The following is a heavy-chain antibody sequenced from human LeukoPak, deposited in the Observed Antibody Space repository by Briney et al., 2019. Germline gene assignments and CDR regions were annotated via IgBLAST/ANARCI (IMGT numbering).Heavy chain of an antibody. CDR3: ARYYRLDY. V-gene: IGHV3-30*04. J-gene: IGHJ4*02. CDR1: GFTFRSYA. D-gene: IGHD3-10*01. Sequence: GGSLRLSCAASGFTFRSYAMHWVRQAPGKGLEWVAVISYDGSNKYYADSVKGRFTISRDNSKNTLYLQMNSLRADDTAVYYCARYYRLDYWGQGTLVTVSS. CDR2: ISYDGSNK.